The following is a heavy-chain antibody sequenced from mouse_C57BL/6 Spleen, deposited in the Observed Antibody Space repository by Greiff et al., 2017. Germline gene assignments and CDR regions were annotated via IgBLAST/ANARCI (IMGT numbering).Heavy chain of an antibody. CDR1: GYAFSSSW. J-gene: IGHJ4*01. V-gene: IGHV1-82*01. D-gene: IGHD1-3*01. CDR2: IYPGDGDT. CDR3: ARGGELYAMDY. Sequence: VQLQQSGPELVKPGASVKISCKASGYAFSSSWMNWVKQRPGKGLEWIGRIYPGDGDTNYNGKFKGKATLTADKSSSTAYMQLSSLTSEDSAVYFCARGGELYAMDYWGQGTSVTVSS.